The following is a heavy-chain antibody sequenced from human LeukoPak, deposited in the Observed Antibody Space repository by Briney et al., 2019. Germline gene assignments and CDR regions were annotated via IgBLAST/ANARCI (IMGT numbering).Heavy chain of an antibody. CDR1: GGSFSGYY. V-gene: IGHV4-34*01. Sequence: SETLSLTCAVYGGSFSGYYWSWIRQPPGKGLEWIGEINHSGSTNYNPSLKSRVTISVDTSKNQFSLKLSSVTAADTAVYYCARLGSDIVATFDSWGQGTLVTVSS. J-gene: IGHJ5*01. D-gene: IGHD5-12*01. CDR3: ARLGSDIVATFDS. CDR2: INHSGST.